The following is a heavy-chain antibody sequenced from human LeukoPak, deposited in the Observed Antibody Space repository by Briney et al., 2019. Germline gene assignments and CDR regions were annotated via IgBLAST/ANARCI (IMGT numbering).Heavy chain of an antibody. V-gene: IGHV3-30*02. Sequence: QPGGSLRLSCAASGFTFSSYGMHWVRQAPGKGLEWVAFIRYDGSNKYYADSVKGRFTISRDNSKNTLYLQMNSLRAEDTAVYYCAKDHDWNYVWGDPSATETDYWGQGTLVTVSS. J-gene: IGHJ4*02. CDR1: GFTFSSYG. D-gene: IGHD3-16*01. CDR3: AKDHDWNYVWGDPSATETDY. CDR2: IRYDGSNK.